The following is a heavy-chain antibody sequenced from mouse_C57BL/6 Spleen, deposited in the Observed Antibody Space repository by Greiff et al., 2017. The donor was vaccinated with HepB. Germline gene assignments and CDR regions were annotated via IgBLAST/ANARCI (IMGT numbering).Heavy chain of an antibody. CDR1: GYTFTSYW. J-gene: IGHJ3*01. D-gene: IGHD4-1*01. V-gene: IGHV1-52*01. CDR2: IDPSDSET. Sequence: VQLQQPGAELVRPGSSVKLSCKASGYTFTSYWMHWVKQRPIQGLEWIGNIDPSDSETHYNQKFKDKATLTVDKSSSTAYMQLGSLTSEDSAVYYCARQLTDAWFAYWGQGTLVTVSA. CDR3: ARQLTDAWFAY.